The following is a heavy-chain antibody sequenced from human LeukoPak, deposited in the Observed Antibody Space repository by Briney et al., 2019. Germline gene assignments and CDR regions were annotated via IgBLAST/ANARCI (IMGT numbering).Heavy chain of an antibody. V-gene: IGHV3-23*01. Sequence: GGSLKLSCAASGFTFRNYAMNWVRQAPGKGLEWVSGIVGSGGNPHYADSVKGRFTISRDNSKNTLYLQMNSLGADDTAVYYCAKDGVVGGGRNYMDVWGKGTTVTVSS. D-gene: IGHD1-26*01. CDR1: GFTFRNYA. CDR3: AKDGVVGGGRNYMDV. CDR2: IVGSGGNP. J-gene: IGHJ6*03.